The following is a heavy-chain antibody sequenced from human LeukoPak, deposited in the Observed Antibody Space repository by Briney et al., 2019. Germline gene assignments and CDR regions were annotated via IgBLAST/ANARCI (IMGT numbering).Heavy chain of an antibody. Sequence: GASVKVSCKASGYTFTGYYMHWVRQAPGQGLEWMGRINPNSGGTNYAQKFQGRVTMTRDTSISTAYMELSRLRSDDTAVYYCTRVRGYDYFFDYWGQGTLVTVSS. CDR2: INPNSGGT. D-gene: IGHD5-12*01. CDR3: TRVRGYDYFFDY. V-gene: IGHV1-2*06. CDR1: GYTFTGYY. J-gene: IGHJ4*02.